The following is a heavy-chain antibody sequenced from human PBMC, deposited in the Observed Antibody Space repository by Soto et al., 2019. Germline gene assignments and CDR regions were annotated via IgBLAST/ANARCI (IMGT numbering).Heavy chain of an antibody. D-gene: IGHD4-17*01. CDR1: GGSISSYY. Sequence: PSETLSLTCTVSGGSISSYYWSWIRQPAGKGLEWIGRIYTSGSTNYNPSLKSRVTMSVDTSKNQFSLKLSSVTAADTAVYYCARHYGDYELDYYYYGMDVWGQGTTVTVSS. V-gene: IGHV4-4*07. J-gene: IGHJ6*02. CDR3: ARHYGDYELDYYYYGMDV. CDR2: IYTSGST.